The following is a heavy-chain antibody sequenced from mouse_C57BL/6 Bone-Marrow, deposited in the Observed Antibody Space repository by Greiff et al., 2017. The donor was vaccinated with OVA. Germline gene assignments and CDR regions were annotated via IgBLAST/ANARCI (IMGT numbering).Heavy chain of an antibody. CDR1: GYSITSGYY. J-gene: IGHJ1*03. Sequence: EVKLVESGPGLVKPSQSLSLTCSVTGYSITSGYYWNWIRQFPGNKLEWMGYISYDGSNNYNPSLKNRISITRDTSKNQFFLKLNSVTTEDTATYYCARSDYYYGSRNWYFDVWGTGTTVTVSS. CDR2: ISYDGSN. D-gene: IGHD1-1*01. CDR3: ARSDYYYGSRNWYFDV. V-gene: IGHV3-6*01.